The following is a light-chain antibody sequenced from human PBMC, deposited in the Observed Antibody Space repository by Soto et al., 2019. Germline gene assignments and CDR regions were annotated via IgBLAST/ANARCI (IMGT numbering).Light chain of an antibody. CDR2: GAS. Sequence: EIVLTQSPGTLSFSPGERATLSCRASQSVNSIYVAWYQQKPGKAPRLLIYGASNRATGIPDRFSGSGSGEDLTLTISTLGPEDFAVYFCTQYAASLFTFATGPKVDIX. CDR3: TQYAASLFT. CDR1: QSVNSIY. V-gene: IGKV3-20*01. J-gene: IGKJ3*01.